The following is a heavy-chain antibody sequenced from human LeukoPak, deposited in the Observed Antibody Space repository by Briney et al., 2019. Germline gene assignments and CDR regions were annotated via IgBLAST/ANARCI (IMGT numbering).Heavy chain of an antibody. CDR3: ARDRRGSNSNHYFDY. V-gene: IGHV3-33*01. Sequence: GGSLRLSCAASGFTFSRHGMHWARQAPGKGLDWVAVIWYDGSNKYHPDSVKGRFTISRDNSRNTLYLQMTSLRAGDTAVYYCARDRRGSNSNHYFDYWGQGTLVTVSS. CDR2: IWYDGSNK. CDR1: GFTFSRHG. J-gene: IGHJ4*02. D-gene: IGHD1-1*01.